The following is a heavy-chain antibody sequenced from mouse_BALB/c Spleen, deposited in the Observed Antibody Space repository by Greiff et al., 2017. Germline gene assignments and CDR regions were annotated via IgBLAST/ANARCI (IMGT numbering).Heavy chain of an antibody. CDR3: ARPTMITTPALYWYFDV. D-gene: IGHD2-4*01. Sequence: EVQLKESGPELVKPGASVKMSCKASGYTFTSYVMHWVKQKPGQGLEWIGYLNPYNDGTKYNEKFKGKATLTSDKSSSTAYMELSSLTSEDSAVYYCARPTMITTPALYWYFDVWGAGTTVTVSS. J-gene: IGHJ1*01. CDR1: GYTFTSYV. V-gene: IGHV1-14*01. CDR2: LNPYNDGT.